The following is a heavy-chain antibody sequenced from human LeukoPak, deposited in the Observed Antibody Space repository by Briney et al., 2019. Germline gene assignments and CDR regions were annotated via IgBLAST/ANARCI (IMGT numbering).Heavy chain of an antibody. CDR1: GFTFSSYG. CDR3: AKRYYDILTGYSPSVDP. J-gene: IGHJ5*02. D-gene: IGHD3-9*01. V-gene: IGHV3-30*02. Sequence: GGSLRLSCAASGFTFSSYGMHWVRQAPGKGLEWVAFIRYDGSNKYYADSVKGRFTISRDNSKNTLYLQMNSLRAEDTAVYYCAKRYYDILTGYSPSVDPWGQGTLVTVSS. CDR2: IRYDGSNK.